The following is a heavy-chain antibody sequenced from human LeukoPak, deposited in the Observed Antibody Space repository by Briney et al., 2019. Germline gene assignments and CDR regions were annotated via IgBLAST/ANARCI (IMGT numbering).Heavy chain of an antibody. CDR2: ISYDGSNK. Sequence: GGSLRLSCAASGFTFSSYDMHWVRQAPGKGLEWVAVISYDGSNKYYADSVKGRFTISRDNSKNTLYLQMNSLRAEDTAVYYCATYGDYVGGAFDYWGQGTLVTVS. V-gene: IGHV3-30*03. D-gene: IGHD4-17*01. J-gene: IGHJ4*02. CDR1: GFTFSSYD. CDR3: ATYGDYVGGAFDY.